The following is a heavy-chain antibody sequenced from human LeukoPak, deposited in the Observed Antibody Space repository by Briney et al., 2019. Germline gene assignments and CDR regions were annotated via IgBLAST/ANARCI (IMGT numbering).Heavy chain of an antibody. CDR1: GGSFSGYY. CDR3: AAGSVPESLWYGMDV. V-gene: IGHV4-34*01. Sequence: SETLSLTCAVYGGSFSGYYWSWIRQPPGKGLEWIGEINHSGSTNYNPSLKSRVTISVDTSKNQFSLKLSSVTAADTAVYYCAAGSVPESLWYGMDVWGKGTTVTVSS. CDR2: INHSGST. D-gene: IGHD3-16*02. J-gene: IGHJ6*04.